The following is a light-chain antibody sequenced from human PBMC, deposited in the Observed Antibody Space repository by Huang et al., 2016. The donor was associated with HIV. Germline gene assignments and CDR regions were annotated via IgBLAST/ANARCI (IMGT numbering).Light chain of an antibody. J-gene: IGKJ1*01. CDR1: QTINNY. Sequence: DIQMTQSPSSLSASVGDRVTITCRASQTINNYLNWYHQKPGKAPKLLIDAASSLQSGVPSRFSGSGSGTEFTLTISSLQLEDFATYYCQQTYSAVTFGQGTKVEIK. CDR3: QQTYSAVT. V-gene: IGKV1-39*01. CDR2: AAS.